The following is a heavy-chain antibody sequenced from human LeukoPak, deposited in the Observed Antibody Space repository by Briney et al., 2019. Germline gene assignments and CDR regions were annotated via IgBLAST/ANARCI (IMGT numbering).Heavy chain of an antibody. CDR2: INAGNGNT. D-gene: IGHD3-10*01. CDR1: GYTFTSYA. J-gene: IGHJ4*02. Sequence: ASVKVSCKASGYTFTSYAMHWVRQAPGQRLEWMGWINAGNGNTKYSQEVQGRVTITRDTSASTAYMELSSLRSEDMAVYYCARDYYGSGSYSPALDYWGQGTLVTVSS. CDR3: ARDYYGSGSYSPALDY. V-gene: IGHV1-3*03.